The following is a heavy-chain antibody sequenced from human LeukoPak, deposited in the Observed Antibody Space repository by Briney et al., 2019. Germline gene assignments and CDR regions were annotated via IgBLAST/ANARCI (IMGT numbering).Heavy chain of an antibody. CDR2: ILYAGGNT. CDR1: GFSLTSYG. D-gene: IGHD6-19*01. V-gene: IGHV3-30*18. CDR3: AKLGYSSGWYDFRIGAFDF. J-gene: IGHJ3*01. Sequence: GGSLSLSCAASGFSLTSYGMDWVSQAPGEGLEWVSVILYAGGNTFNADSMKGRLTNSRDNSKNTLYLQMNSLRAEYAAVYDCAKLGYSSGWYDFRIGAFDFWGQGTMVTVSS.